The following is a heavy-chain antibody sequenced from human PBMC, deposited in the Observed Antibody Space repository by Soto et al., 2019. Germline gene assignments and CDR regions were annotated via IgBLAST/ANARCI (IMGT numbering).Heavy chain of an antibody. D-gene: IGHD1-26*01. V-gene: IGHV4-39*01. CDR3: ARHGWGQELPYNWFDP. J-gene: IGHJ5*02. Sequence: PSETMSLTGTVSGGSISSSRYYWGWIRQPPAKGLEWIGSIYYSGSTYYNPSLKSRVTISVDTSKNQFSLKLSSVTAADTAVYYCARHGWGQELPYNWFDPWGQGTLVTVSS. CDR1: GGSISSSRYY. CDR2: IYYSGST.